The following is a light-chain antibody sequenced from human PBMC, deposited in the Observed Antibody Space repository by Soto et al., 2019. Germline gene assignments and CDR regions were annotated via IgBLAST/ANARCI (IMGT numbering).Light chain of an antibody. CDR1: QSIGSY. CDR3: QQSYSTPRT. V-gene: IGKV1-39*01. CDR2: AAS. Sequence: IQMTQSPSSLSASVGDRVTITCRASQSIGSYFNWYQQKPGKAPKLLIYAASSLQSGVPSRFSGSGSGRDFTLTISSLQPEDFATYYCQQSYSTPRTFGQGTKVELK. J-gene: IGKJ1*01.